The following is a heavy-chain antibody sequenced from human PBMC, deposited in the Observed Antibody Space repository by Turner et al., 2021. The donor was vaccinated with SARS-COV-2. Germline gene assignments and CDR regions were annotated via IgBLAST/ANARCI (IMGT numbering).Heavy chain of an antibody. D-gene: IGHD3-10*01. V-gene: IGHV1-69*06. Sequence: QAQLVQLGAEVKKPGASTKVSCKASGGTFRSYAISRVRQAPGQGLDWMRGIIPIFGTANYAQKFHGRVTVTADKSTSTAYMKLSSLRFEDTAVYYCARGATLVRGVIENLYYYYYGMDVWGQGTTVTVSS. J-gene: IGHJ6*02. CDR1: GGTFRSYA. CDR3: ARGATLVRGVIENLYYYYYGMDV. CDR2: IIPIFGTA.